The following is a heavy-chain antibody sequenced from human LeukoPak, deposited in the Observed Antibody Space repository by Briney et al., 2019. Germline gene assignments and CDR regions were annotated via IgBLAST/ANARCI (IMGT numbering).Heavy chain of an antibody. CDR1: GGTFSSYA. V-gene: IGHV1-69*05. CDR2: IIPIFGTT. J-gene: IGHJ4*02. D-gene: IGHD5-24*01. CDR3: ARDHADGYNPGYRSFDY. Sequence: EASVTVSCKASGGTFSSYAISWVRQAPGQGLEWMGGIIPIFGTTNYAQKFQGRVTITTDESTSTAYMELGSLRSEDAAVYYCARDHADGYNPGYRSFDYWGQGTLVTVSS.